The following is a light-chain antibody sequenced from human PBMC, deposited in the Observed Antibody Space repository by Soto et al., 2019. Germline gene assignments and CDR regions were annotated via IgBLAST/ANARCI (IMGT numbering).Light chain of an antibody. CDR3: CSYAGSSYV. Sequence: QSVLTQPRSVPGSPGQSVTISCTGTSSDVGGYNYVSWYQQHPGKAPKLMIYDVNKRPSGVPDRFSGSKSGNTASLTISGLQAEDEADYYCCSYAGSSYVFGTGTKVTVL. CDR1: SSDVGGYNY. CDR2: DVN. V-gene: IGLV2-11*01. J-gene: IGLJ1*01.